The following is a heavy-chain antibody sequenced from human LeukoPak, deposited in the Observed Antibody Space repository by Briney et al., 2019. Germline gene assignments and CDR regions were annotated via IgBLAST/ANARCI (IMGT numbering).Heavy chain of an antibody. V-gene: IGHV4-59*12. J-gene: IGHJ5*02. CDR1: GGSISSYY. CDR2: IYYSGST. Sequence: SETLSLTCTVSGGSISSYYWSWIRQPPGKGLEWIGYIYYSGSTNYNPSLKSRVTMSVDTSKNQFSLKLSSVTAADTAVYYCARGVDTAMVSGGYNWFDPWGQGTLVTVSS. CDR3: ARGVDTAMVSGGYNWFDP. D-gene: IGHD5-18*01.